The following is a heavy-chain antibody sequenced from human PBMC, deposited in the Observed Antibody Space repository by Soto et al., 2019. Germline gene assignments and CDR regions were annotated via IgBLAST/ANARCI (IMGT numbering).Heavy chain of an antibody. CDR2: FDPEDGET. CDR1: GYTLTELS. V-gene: IGHV1-24*01. Sequence: ASVKVSCKVSGYTLTELSMHWVRQAPGKGLEWMGGFDPEDGETIYAQKFQGRVTMTEDTSTDTAYMELSSLRSEDTAVYYCATLGGNSSGWVRRYYYYGMDVWGQGTTVTVSS. J-gene: IGHJ6*02. D-gene: IGHD6-19*01. CDR3: ATLGGNSSGWVRRYYYYGMDV.